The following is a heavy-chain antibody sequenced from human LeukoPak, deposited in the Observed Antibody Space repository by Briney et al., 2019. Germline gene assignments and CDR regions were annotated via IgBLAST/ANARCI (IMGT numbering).Heavy chain of an antibody. Sequence: PSETLSLTCTVSGGSISSSSYYWGWIRQPPGKGLEWIGSIYCSGSTYYNPSLKSRVTISVDTSKNQFSLKLSSVTAADTAVYYCARQIHSSSSVDDAFDIWGQGTMVTVSS. D-gene: IGHD6-6*01. J-gene: IGHJ3*02. CDR3: ARQIHSSSSVDDAFDI. CDR2: IYCSGST. V-gene: IGHV4-39*01. CDR1: GGSISSSSYY.